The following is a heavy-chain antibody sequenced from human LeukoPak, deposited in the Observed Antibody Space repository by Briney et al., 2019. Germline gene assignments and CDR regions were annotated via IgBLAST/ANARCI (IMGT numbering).Heavy chain of an antibody. CDR2: ISSSSSYI. CDR1: GFTFSSYS. V-gene: IGHV3-21*01. J-gene: IGHJ3*02. CDR3: ASPVDTAAAGHDAFDI. D-gene: IGHD6-13*01. Sequence: GSLRLSCAASGFTFSSYSMNWVRQAPGKGLEWVSSISSSSSYIYYADSVKGRFTISRDNAKNSLYLQMNSLRAEDTAVYYCASPVDTAAAGHDAFDIWGQGTMVTVSS.